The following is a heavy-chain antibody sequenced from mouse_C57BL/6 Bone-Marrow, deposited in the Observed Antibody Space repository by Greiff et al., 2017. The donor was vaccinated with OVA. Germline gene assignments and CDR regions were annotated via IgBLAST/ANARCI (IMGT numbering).Heavy chain of an antibody. CDR3: ARYKGRVAVDYFDY. CDR1: GFTFTNYY. V-gene: IGHV7-3*01. Sequence: EVQLVESGGGLVQPGDSLSLSCAASGFTFTNYYMSWVRQPPGKALEWFAFIRNKPNGSTTEYSASVKGRFTISRDNSQSILYLQMNALRAEDSATYYCARYKGRVAVDYFDYWGQGTALTVSS. CDR2: IRNKPNGSTT. J-gene: IGHJ2*01. D-gene: IGHD1-1*01.